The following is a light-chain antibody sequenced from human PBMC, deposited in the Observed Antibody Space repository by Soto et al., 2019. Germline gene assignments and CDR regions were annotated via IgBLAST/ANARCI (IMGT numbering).Light chain of an antibody. Sequence: DIQMTQSPSTLSASVGDRVTITCRASQSIRSWLAWYQQKPGKAPKLLIYNASSLDSGVPSRFNGSGSGTEFTLTISRLQPDDFATYYCQQYNSYWTFGQGTQVEIK. V-gene: IGKV1-5*03. CDR1: QSIRSW. CDR3: QQYNSYWT. CDR2: NAS. J-gene: IGKJ1*01.